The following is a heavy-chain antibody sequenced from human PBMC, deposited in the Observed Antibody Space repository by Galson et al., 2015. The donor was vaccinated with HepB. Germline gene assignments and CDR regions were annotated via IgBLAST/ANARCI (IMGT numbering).Heavy chain of an antibody. CDR1: GFTFSSYA. CDR3: AGSPVLRAGIDY. V-gene: IGHV3-23*01. CDR2: ISGSGGST. Sequence: SLRLSCAASGFTFSSYAMSWVRQAPGKGLEWVSAISGSGGSTYYADSVKGRFTISRDNSKNTLYLQMNSLRAEDTAVYYCAGSPVLRAGIDYWGQGTLVTVSS. D-gene: IGHD1-14*01. J-gene: IGHJ4*02.